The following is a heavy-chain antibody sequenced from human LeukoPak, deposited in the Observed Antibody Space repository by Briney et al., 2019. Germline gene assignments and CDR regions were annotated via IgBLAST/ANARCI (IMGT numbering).Heavy chain of an antibody. V-gene: IGHV3-21*01. CDR3: ARPADSFLAYFDY. CDR2: ISSSSSHI. Sequence: GGSLRLSCTASGFTFSNYAMNWVRQAPGKGLEWVSAISSSSSHIYYADSLKGRFTISRDNAKNSLYLQMNSLRAEDTAVYFCARPADSFLAYFDYWGQGTLVTVSS. J-gene: IGHJ4*02. D-gene: IGHD3-3*02. CDR1: GFTFSNYA.